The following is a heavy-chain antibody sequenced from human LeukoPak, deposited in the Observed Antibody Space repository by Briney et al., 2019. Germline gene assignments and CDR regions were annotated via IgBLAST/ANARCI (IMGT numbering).Heavy chain of an antibody. J-gene: IGHJ6*02. CDR1: GYTFTSYG. V-gene: IGHV1-18*01. CDR2: ISAYNGNT. Sequence: ASVKVSFKASGYTFTSYGISWVRQAPGQGLEWKGWISAYNGNTNYAQKLQGRVTMTTDTSTSTAYMELRSLRSDDTAVYYCARDPGRAVAGSYYYYGMDVWGQGTTVTVSS. D-gene: IGHD6-19*01. CDR3: ARDPGRAVAGSYYYYGMDV.